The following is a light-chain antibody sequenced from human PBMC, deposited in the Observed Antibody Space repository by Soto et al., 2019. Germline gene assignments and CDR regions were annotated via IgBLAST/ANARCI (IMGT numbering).Light chain of an antibody. V-gene: IGLV2-14*03. CDR1: SSDVGGYNY. Sequence: QSALTQPASVSGSPGQSITISCTGTSSDVGGYNYVSWYQHHPGKAPKLMIYDVSNRPSGISNRFSASKSANTASLTISGLQAEDEADYYCSSYSTSSTPDVFGTGTKLTVL. CDR3: SSYSTSSTPDV. CDR2: DVS. J-gene: IGLJ1*01.